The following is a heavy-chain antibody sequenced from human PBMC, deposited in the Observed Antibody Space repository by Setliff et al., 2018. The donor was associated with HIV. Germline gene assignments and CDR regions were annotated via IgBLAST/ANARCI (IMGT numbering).Heavy chain of an antibody. Sequence: SETLSLTCAVHGGSFSGHYWSWIRQPPGRGLQWIGEIYHSGATTYNPSPKSRATISVDRSKNQFSLKLTSLTTSDVGLYYCARTRALNASNWNPFDYWGQGTLVTVSS. D-gene: IGHD1-20*01. CDR3: ARTRALNASNWNPFDY. CDR2: IYHSGAT. V-gene: IGHV4-34*01. CDR1: GGSFSGHY. J-gene: IGHJ4*02.